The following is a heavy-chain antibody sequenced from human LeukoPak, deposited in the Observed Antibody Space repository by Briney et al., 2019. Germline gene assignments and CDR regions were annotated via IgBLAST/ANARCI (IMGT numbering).Heavy chain of an antibody. Sequence: PGGSLRLSCAASGFTFSSYEMNWVRQAPGKGLEWVSYISSSGSTIYYADSVKGRFTISRDNAKNSLYLQMNSLRAEDTAVYYCARVGYDILTGYYYYYGMDVWGQGTTVTVSS. D-gene: IGHD3-9*01. J-gene: IGHJ6*02. CDR2: ISSSGSTI. CDR3: ARVGYDILTGYYYYYGMDV. CDR1: GFTFSSYE. V-gene: IGHV3-48*03.